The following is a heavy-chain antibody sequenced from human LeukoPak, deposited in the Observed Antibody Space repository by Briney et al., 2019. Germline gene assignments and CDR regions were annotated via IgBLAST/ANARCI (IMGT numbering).Heavy chain of an antibody. CDR3: TRDIAWDV. V-gene: IGHV3-49*04. CDR1: GFTFADYS. D-gene: IGHD6-13*01. CDR2: VRAEAYGGNT. J-gene: IGHJ4*02. Sequence: GRSLRLSCKASGFTFADYSISWVRQAPGKGLEWVGLVRAEAYGGNTEYAASVKGRFTMSRDDSKSIAYLQMNSLKIEDSAVYYCTRDIAWDVWGLGTLVTVSS.